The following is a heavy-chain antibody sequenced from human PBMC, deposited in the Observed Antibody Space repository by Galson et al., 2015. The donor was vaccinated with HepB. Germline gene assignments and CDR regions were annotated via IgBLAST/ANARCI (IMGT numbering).Heavy chain of an antibody. Sequence: SLRLSCAASGFTFNNAWMNWVRQAPGKGLEWVGRIKSETNGGTTDYAAPVKGRFTISRDDSKNMLYLQMNRLKTEDTAVYYCTTGPPSLTHYNFWSSPRPDDYWGQGTLVTVSS. J-gene: IGHJ4*02. V-gene: IGHV3-15*01. CDR1: GFTFNNAW. CDR2: IKSETNGGTT. CDR3: TTGPPSLTHYNFWSSPRPDDY. D-gene: IGHD3-3*01.